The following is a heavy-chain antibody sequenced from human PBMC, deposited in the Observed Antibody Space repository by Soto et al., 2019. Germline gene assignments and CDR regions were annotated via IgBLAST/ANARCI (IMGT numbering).Heavy chain of an antibody. V-gene: IGHV3-30*18. J-gene: IGHJ6*02. CDR1: GFTFSSYG. CDR2: ISYDGSNK. D-gene: IGHD1-26*01. CDR3: AKDSVRVGSLGPYYHGMDV. Sequence: QVQLVESGGGVVQPGRSLRLSCAASGFTFSSYGMHWVRQAPGKGLEWVAVISYDGSNKYYADSVKGRFTTSRDNSKNTLYLQMNSLRAEDTAVYYCAKDSVRVGSLGPYYHGMDVWGQGTTVTVSS.